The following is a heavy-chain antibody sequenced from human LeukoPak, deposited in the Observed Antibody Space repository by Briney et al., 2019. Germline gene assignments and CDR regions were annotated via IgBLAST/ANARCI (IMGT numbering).Heavy chain of an antibody. Sequence: GRSLRLSCAASEFTFSTYAMHWVRQAPGKGLEWVANIKQDGSEKYYVDSVKDRFTISRDNANNSLYLQMNSLRAEDTAVYYCARGHWLDSFDYWGQGTLVTVSS. V-gene: IGHV3-7*01. J-gene: IGHJ4*02. D-gene: IGHD6-19*01. CDR2: IKQDGSEK. CDR1: EFTFSTYA. CDR3: ARGHWLDSFDY.